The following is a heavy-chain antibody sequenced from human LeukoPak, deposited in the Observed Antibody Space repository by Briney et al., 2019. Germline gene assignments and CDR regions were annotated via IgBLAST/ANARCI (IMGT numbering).Heavy chain of an antibody. V-gene: IGHV4-4*07. CDR3: VGRGSSSGTFDV. CDR2: IYTSGGT. J-gene: IGHJ3*01. D-gene: IGHD6-13*01. Sequence: SETMSLTCTVSGGFMANINFYWTWIRQPAGERLEWIGRIYTSGGTTYNPSLKSRVTMSVDRSNNQFSLNLNSVTAADTGVYYCVGRGSSSGTFDVWGPGAIVVVSS. CDR1: GGFMANINFY.